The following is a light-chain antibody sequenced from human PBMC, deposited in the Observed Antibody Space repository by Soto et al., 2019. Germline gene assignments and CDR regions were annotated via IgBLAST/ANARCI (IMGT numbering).Light chain of an antibody. CDR3: QSYDSSLSGSEV. J-gene: IGLJ1*01. Sequence: QSVLTQPPSVSGAPGQRVNISCTGSSSNIGAGNGVHWYQQLPGTAPKLLIYGNGNRPSGVPDRFSGSKSGTSASLAITGLQAEDEADYYCQSYDSSLSGSEVFGTGTKVTVL. V-gene: IGLV1-40*01. CDR1: SSNIGAGNG. CDR2: GNG.